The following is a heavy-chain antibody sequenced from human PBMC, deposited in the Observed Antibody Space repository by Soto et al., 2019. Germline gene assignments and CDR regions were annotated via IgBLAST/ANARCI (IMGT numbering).Heavy chain of an antibody. CDR2: IHHTGST. CDR3: GRGVGNRRGTSSQY. D-gene: IGHD1-1*01. J-gene: IGHJ4*02. Sequence: SETLSLTCTVSGVSVRTIGYYCSWIGQPPGKGLEWIGFIHHTGSTTYNPSLKSRITMSMDTSKKQFSLNLSSVTAADTAVYYCGRGVGNRRGTSSQYWGQAALVNGS. CDR1: GVSVRTIGYY. V-gene: IGHV4-61*08.